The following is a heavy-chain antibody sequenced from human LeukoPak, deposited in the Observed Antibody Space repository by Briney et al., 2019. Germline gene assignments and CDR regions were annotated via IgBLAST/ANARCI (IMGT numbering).Heavy chain of an antibody. V-gene: IGHV3-33*01. J-gene: IGHJ4*02. CDR1: GFTFSSYG. Sequence: PGRSLRLSCAASGFTFSSYGMHWVRQAPGKALEWVSFIWYDGSNKYYADSVKGRFTISRDNSKNTLYLQMNSLRAEDTAVYYCARVLVVSGWTNIYYWGQGTLVTVSS. CDR2: IWYDGSNK. D-gene: IGHD6-19*01. CDR3: ARVLVVSGWTNIYY.